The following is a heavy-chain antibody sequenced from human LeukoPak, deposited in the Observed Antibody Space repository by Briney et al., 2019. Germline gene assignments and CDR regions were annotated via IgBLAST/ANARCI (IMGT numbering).Heavy chain of an antibody. CDR2: ISSSGSTI. CDR1: GFTFSDYY. V-gene: IGHV3-11*01. J-gene: IGHJ6*03. CDR3: AKEGRYYYYMDV. Sequence: PGGSLRLSCAASGFTFSDYYMSWIRQAPGKGLEWVSSISSSGSTIYYADSVKGRYTISRDNSKNTLYLQMNSLRAEDTAVYYCAKEGRYYYYMDVWGKGTTVTVSS.